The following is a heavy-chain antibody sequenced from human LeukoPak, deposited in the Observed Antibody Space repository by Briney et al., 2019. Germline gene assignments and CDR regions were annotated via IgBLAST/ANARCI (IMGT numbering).Heavy chain of an antibody. V-gene: IGHV3-30*02. CDR1: GFTFSSYG. J-gene: IGHJ4*02. D-gene: IGHD3-10*01. CDR2: IRYDGSNK. CDR3: AKDRMGFGELPYYFDY. Sequence: QPGGSLRLSCAASGFTFSSYGVHWVRQAPGKGLEWVAFIRYDGSNKYYADSVKGRFTISRDNSKNTLYLQMNSLRAEDTAVYYCAKDRMGFGELPYYFDYWGQGTLVTVSS.